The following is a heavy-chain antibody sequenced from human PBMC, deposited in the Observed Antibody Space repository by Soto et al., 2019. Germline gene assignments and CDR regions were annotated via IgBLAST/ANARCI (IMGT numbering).Heavy chain of an antibody. D-gene: IGHD3-22*01. CDR2: IIPIFGTA. CDR3: ARDGTSGSLRYSDY. CDR1: GGPLTSNN. Sequence: VQLWQPGAGGRKPGSSGKASCKASGGPLTSNNLTWFRQPPGQGLEWMGGIIPIFGTANYAQKFQGRVTITADKSTSTAYMELSSLRFEDTAVYYCARDGTSGSLRYSDYWGQGTLVTVSS. V-gene: IGHV1-69*06. J-gene: IGHJ4*02.